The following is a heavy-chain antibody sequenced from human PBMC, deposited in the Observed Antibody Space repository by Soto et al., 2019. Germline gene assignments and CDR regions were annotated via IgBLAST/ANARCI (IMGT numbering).Heavy chain of an antibody. V-gene: IGHV1-3*01. CDR2: INPVNGNT. Sequence: QVQLVQSGAEVKKPGASVMLSCKASGYTFTTYTMNWVRQAPGQRLEWMGWINPVNGNTKSSQKLQDRVIITRDTSASTAYMELRSLRSEDTAVYYCARGIATGQLDPWGQGTLVIVSS. CDR1: GYTFTTYT. D-gene: IGHD6-13*01. J-gene: IGHJ5*02. CDR3: ARGIATGQLDP.